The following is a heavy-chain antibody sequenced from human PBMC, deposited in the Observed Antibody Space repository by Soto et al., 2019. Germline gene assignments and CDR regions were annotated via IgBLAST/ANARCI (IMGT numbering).Heavy chain of an antibody. CDR2: INPHSGDT. J-gene: IGHJ4*02. V-gene: IGHV1-2*02. CDR1: GYPFIDYY. D-gene: IGHD1-26*01. CDR3: ARSGYPGSYHPPAF. Sequence: XSVKVSCTASGYPFIDYYRHWVRQAPGQGLEWMGCINPHSGDTNSPPKFQARVTMTRDTSNSTAYMELKRLYSNDTAVYHCARSGYPGSYHPPAFWGQGTLVTVSS.